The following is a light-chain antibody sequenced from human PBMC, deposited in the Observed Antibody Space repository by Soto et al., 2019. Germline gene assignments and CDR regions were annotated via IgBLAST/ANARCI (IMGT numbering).Light chain of an antibody. CDR1: SSNIGSDI. V-gene: IGLV1-44*01. Sequence: QSVLTQPPSASGTPGQRVTISCSGSSSNIGSDIVNWYQQLPGTAPKLLIYSNNQRPSGVPYRFSGSKSGTSASMAISGLQSEAEADYYCAAWDGSLNGWVFGGGTKLTVL. J-gene: IGLJ3*02. CDR2: SNN. CDR3: AAWDGSLNGWV.